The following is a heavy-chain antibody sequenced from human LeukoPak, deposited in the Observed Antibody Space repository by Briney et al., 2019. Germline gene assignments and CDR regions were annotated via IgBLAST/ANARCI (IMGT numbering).Heavy chain of an antibody. Sequence: GSLRLCCSASGFTFSTSAIHWVRQAPGQGLEYVSAISSNGGSTYYAGSVKGRFTISRDNSKNSLPLQMSNLRPEDTAVDYCVKLPYSDTSAYYVDYWGQGTLVSVSS. V-gene: IGHV3-64D*06. CDR3: VKLPYSDTSAYYVDY. J-gene: IGHJ4*02. CDR2: ISSNGGST. D-gene: IGHD3-22*01. CDR1: GFTFSTSA.